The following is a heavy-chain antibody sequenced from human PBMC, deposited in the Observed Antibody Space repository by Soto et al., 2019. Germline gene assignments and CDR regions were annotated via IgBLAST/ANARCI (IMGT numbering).Heavy chain of an antibody. CDR1: GGSISSSSYY. J-gene: IGHJ4*02. CDR2: IYFSGST. CDR3: ARHRTSYYDFWSGPADY. V-gene: IGHV4-39*01. Sequence: SETLSLTCTVSGGSISSSSYYWGWIRQPPGKGLEWIASIYFSGSTYYNPSLKSRVTISVDTSKNQFSLKLSSVTAADTAVYYCARHRTSYYDFWSGPADYWGQGTLVTVSS. D-gene: IGHD3-3*01.